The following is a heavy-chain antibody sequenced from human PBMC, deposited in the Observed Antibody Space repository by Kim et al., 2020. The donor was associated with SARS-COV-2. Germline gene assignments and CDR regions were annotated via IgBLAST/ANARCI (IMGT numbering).Heavy chain of an antibody. CDR3: ARRGTVAGEKHFDY. Sequence: GESLKISCKGSGYSFATYWIGWVRQMPGKGLEWRGIIYPGDSDTRYSPSFEGQVTIPADKSISTAYLQWSSLKASDTAMYFCARRGTVAGEKHFDYWGQGTLVTVSS. D-gene: IGHD6-19*01. CDR1: GYSFATYW. J-gene: IGHJ4*02. V-gene: IGHV5-51*01. CDR2: IYPGDSDT.